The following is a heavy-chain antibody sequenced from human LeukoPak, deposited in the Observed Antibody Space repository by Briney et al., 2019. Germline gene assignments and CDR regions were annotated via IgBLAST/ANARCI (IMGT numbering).Heavy chain of an antibody. Sequence: KTGGSLRLSCAASGFTFSTYSMKWVCQAPGKGLEWVSFIDTSGNYIYYGESMKGRFTICRDNAKNSLYLQMNGLRAEDTAVYYCARGRSITLLRGVAMSDGFDIWGQGTMVAVSS. D-gene: IGHD3-10*01. CDR2: IDTSGNYI. V-gene: IGHV3-21*01. J-gene: IGHJ3*02. CDR1: GFTFSTYS. CDR3: ARGRSITLLRGVAMSDGFDI.